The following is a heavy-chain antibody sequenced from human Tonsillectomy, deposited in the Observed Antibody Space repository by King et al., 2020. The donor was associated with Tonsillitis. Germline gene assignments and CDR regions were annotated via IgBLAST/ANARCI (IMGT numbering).Heavy chain of an antibody. CDR1: GYTFTNYY. V-gene: IGHV1-46*01. CDR2: INSNGGST. CDR3: AIYSGYSYYDFVFYY. D-gene: IGHD5-12*01. J-gene: IGHJ4*01. Sequence: QLVQSEAEVKKPGASVKVSCKASGYTFTNYYIHWVRQAPGQGLEWMGIINSNGGSTNYAQKFQGRVTLTRDTSTSTVYMGLSSLRAKDTAVYFCAIYSGYSYYDFVFYYWTHATLLTVSS.